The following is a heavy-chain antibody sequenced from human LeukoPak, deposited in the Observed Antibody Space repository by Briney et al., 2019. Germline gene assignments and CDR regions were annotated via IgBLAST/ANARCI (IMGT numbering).Heavy chain of an antibody. D-gene: IGHD3-3*01. Sequence: GASVKVSCKASGDTFSSYAISWVRQAPGQGLEWMAGIIPIFGTANYAQKFQGRVTITADESTSTAYMELSSLRSEDTAVYYCARGLVITIFGVVHYYYMDVWGKGTTVAVSS. CDR3: ARGLVITIFGVVHYYYMDV. V-gene: IGHV1-69*13. J-gene: IGHJ6*03. CDR2: IIPIFGTA. CDR1: GDTFSSYA.